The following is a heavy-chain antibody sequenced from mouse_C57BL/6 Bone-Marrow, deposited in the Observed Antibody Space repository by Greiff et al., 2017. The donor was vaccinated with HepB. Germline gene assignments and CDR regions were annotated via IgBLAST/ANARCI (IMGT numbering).Heavy chain of an antibody. V-gene: IGHV1-58*01. CDR3: ARLKDYDYDPYAMDY. J-gene: IGHJ4*01. CDR1: GYTFTSYG. D-gene: IGHD2-4*01. CDR2: IYIGNGYT. Sequence: VQLKESGAELVRPGSSVKMSCKTSGYTFTSYGINWVKQRPGQGLEWIGYIYIGNGYTEYNEKFKGKATLTSDKSSSTAYMQLSSLTSEDSAVYYCARLKDYDYDPYAMDYWGQGTSVTVSS.